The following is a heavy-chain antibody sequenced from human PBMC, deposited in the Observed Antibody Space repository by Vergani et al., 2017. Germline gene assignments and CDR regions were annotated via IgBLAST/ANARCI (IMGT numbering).Heavy chain of an antibody. J-gene: IGHJ4*02. Sequence: EVQLVESGGGLVQPGGSLRLSCAASGFTFSSYEMNWVRQAPGKGLEWVSYISSSGSTIYYADCVKGRFTISRDNAKNSLYLQMNSLRAEDTALYYCAKDISGQQLADYYVDYWGQGTLVTVSS. D-gene: IGHD6-13*01. CDR3: AKDISGQQLADYYVDY. CDR1: GFTFSSYE. CDR2: ISSSGSTI. V-gene: IGHV3-48*03.